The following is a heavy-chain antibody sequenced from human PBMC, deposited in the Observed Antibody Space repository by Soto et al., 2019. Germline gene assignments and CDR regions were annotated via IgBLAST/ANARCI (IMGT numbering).Heavy chain of an antibody. Sequence: SETLSLTCTVSGVSISSSNHYWGWFGQPPGKGLQWIGSIRYGESTYYNPSLKSRVTVSVDTSQNQISLHLTSVTAADTAFYYCARASGPRDRNAFHIWRQGKLLTXSS. J-gene: IGHJ6*01. CDR2: IRYGEST. CDR3: ARASGPRDRNAFHI. D-gene: IGHD6-25*01. CDR1: GVSISSSNHY. V-gene: IGHV4-39*01.